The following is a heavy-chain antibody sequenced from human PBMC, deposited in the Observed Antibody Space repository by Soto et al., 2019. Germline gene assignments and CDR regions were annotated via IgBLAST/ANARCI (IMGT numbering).Heavy chain of an antibody. J-gene: IGHJ4*02. CDR2: IYYSEST. D-gene: IGHD2-15*01. CDR1: GGSISSYY. CDR3: ASGGSCYSRYCYFDY. V-gene: IGHV4-59*01. Sequence: SETLSLTCTVSGGSISSYYWSWIRQPPGKGLEWIGYIYYSESTNYNPSLKSRVTISVDTSKNQFSLKLSSVTAADTAVYYCASGGSCYSRYCYFDYWGQGTLVTVSS.